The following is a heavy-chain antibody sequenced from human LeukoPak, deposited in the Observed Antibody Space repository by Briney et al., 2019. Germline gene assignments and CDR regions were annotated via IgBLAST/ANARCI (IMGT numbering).Heavy chain of an antibody. CDR1: GGSISSFY. J-gene: IGHJ4*02. Sequence: SETLSLTCTVSGGSISSFYWSWIRQPPGKGLEWIGYIYYSGSTNYNPSLKSRVTISVDTSKNQFSLKLSSVTAADTAVYYCARVHMVRGVMFDYWGQGTLVTASS. D-gene: IGHD3-10*01. CDR2: IYYSGST. V-gene: IGHV4-59*01. CDR3: ARVHMVRGVMFDY.